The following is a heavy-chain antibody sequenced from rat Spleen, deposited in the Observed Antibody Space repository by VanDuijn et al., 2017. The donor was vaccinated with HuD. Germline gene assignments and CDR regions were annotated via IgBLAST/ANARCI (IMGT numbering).Heavy chain of an antibody. CDR1: GFTFSSFA. J-gene: IGHJ2*01. Sequence: EVQLVESGGGLVQPGRSMKLSCAASGFTFSSFAMAWVRQAPTKGLEWVASISYDGGNTYYRDSVKGRFTIPRDNAKSSLYLQMDSLRSEDTSTYYCAKANYGYTDYFDYWGQGVMVTVSS. V-gene: IGHV5-25*01. CDR2: ISYDGGNT. D-gene: IGHD1-9*01. CDR3: AKANYGYTDYFDY.